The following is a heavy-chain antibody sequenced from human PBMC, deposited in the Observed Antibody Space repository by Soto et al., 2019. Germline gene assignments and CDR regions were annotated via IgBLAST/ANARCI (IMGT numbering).Heavy chain of an antibody. Sequence: WETLSLTCTVSGGSISSYYWSWIRQPPGKGLEWIGYIYYSGSTNYNPSLKSRVTISVDTSKNQFSLKLSSVTAADTAVYYCARSTYYAGFDYWGQGTLVTVSS. D-gene: IGHD2-2*01. CDR2: IYYSGST. V-gene: IGHV4-59*01. CDR3: ARSTYYAGFDY. CDR1: GGSISSYY. J-gene: IGHJ4*02.